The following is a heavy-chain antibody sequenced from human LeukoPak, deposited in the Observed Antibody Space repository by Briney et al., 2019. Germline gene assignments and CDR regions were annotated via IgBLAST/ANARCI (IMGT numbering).Heavy chain of an antibody. CDR3: ARVGRAVAYVEY. CDR2: ISHSGRD. J-gene: IGHJ4*02. V-gene: IGHV4-39*01. CDR1: GGSINSGSYY. Sequence: SETLSLTCTVSGGSINSGSYYWGWIRQPPGKGLDWIGTISHSGRDHYNPSLKSRVTISVDTSKNQFALRLTSVTAADTAVYYCARVGRAVAYVEYWGQGTLVTVSS. D-gene: IGHD3-16*01.